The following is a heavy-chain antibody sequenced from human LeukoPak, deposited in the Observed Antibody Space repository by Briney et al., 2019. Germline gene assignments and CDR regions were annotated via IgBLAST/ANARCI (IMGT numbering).Heavy chain of an antibody. V-gene: IGHV4-4*08. CDR1: GGSINNYY. D-gene: IGHD3-10*01. CDR3: ARVEKTYYYSSGSSYYYYYHMDV. J-gene: IGHJ6*03. Sequence: PSETLSLTCTVSGGSINNYYWSWIRQPPGKGLEWIGYIYTSGSTNYNPSLKSRVTMSVDTSKNQFSLKLSSVTAADTAVYYCARVEKTYYYSSGSSYYYYYHMDVWGKGTTVTISS. CDR2: IYTSGST.